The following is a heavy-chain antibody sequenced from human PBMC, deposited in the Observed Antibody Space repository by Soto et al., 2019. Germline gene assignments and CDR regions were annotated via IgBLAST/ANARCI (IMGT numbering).Heavy chain of an antibody. V-gene: IGHV4-34*01. J-gene: IGHJ5*02. CDR3: ARGNHSSTWYYSTWFDP. Sequence: PSETLSLTCAVYGGSFSGYYWSWIRQPPGKGLEWIGYIYYSGSTYYNPSLKSRVTISVDTSKDQFSLKLSSVTAADTAVYYCARGNHSSTWYYSTWFDPWGQGTLVTVSS. D-gene: IGHD6-13*01. CDR1: GGSFSGYY. CDR2: IYYSGST.